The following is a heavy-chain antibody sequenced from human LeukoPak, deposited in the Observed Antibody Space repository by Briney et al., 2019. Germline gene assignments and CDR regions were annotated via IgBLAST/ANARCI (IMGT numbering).Heavy chain of an antibody. CDR2: IYYSGST. D-gene: IGHD4-17*01. CDR3: ASTYYGDFNFDY. J-gene: IGHJ4*02. Sequence: SETLSLTCTVSGGSISSSSYYWSWIRQPPGKGLEWIGYIYYSGSTNYNPSLKSRVTISVDTSKNQFSLKLSSVTAADTAVYYCASTYYGDFNFDYWGQGTLVTVSS. V-gene: IGHV4-61*05. CDR1: GGSISSSSYY.